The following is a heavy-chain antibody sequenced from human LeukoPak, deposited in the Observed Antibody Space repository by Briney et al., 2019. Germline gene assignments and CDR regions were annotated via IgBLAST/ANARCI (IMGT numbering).Heavy chain of an antibody. CDR1: GFTFSSYW. CDR3: ARGELYYYYYYMDV. Sequence: PGGSLRLSCAASGFTFSSYWMSWVRQAPGKGLEWVANIKQDGSEKYYVDSVKGRFTISRDNAKNSLYLQMNSLRAEDTAVYYCARGELYYYYYYMDVWGKGTTVTVSS. V-gene: IGHV3-7*01. J-gene: IGHJ6*03. CDR2: IKQDGSEK. D-gene: IGHD1-26*01.